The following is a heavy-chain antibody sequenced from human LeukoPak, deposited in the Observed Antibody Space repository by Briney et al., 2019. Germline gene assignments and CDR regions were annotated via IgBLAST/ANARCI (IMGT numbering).Heavy chain of an antibody. J-gene: IGHJ4*02. V-gene: IGHV3-48*03. D-gene: IGHD4-17*01. CDR3: AGGSDYGDPYPNDY. Sequence: GGSLRLSCAASGFTFSSYEMNWVRQAPGKGLEWVSYISSSGSTIYYADSVKGRFTISRDNAKNSLYLQMNSLRAEETAVYYCAGGSDYGDPYPNDYWGQGTLVTVSS. CDR2: ISSSGSTI. CDR1: GFTFSSYE.